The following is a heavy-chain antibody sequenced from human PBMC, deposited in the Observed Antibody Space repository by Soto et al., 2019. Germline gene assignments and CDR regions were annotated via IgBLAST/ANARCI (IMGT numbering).Heavy chain of an antibody. D-gene: IGHD3-3*01. CDR3: AKGGRFPEARYYFLDV. CDR2: INDSGST. Sequence: PSETLSLTCVVDGATFSGYYGTWIRQPPGKGLEWIGEINDSGSTNHKPSLKSRVTMSIDTSKNQFSLNLRSVTAADTGVYYCAKGGRFPEARYYFLDVWGNGTTVTVSS. V-gene: IGHV4-34*01. J-gene: IGHJ6*03. CDR1: GATFSGYY.